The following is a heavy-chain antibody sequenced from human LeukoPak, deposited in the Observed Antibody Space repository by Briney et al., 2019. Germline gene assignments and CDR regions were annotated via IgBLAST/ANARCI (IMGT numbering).Heavy chain of an antibody. V-gene: IGHV3-9*01. J-gene: IGHJ6*02. D-gene: IGHD3-3*01. Sequence: GGSLRLSCAASGFIVSSNYMNWVRQAPGKGLEWVSGISWQSRTRKYADSVRGRFTISRDNAKNSLYLQMNSLKLEDTALYYCVKDRDFWSGLDVWGQGTMVTVS. CDR1: GFIVSSNY. CDR3: VKDRDFWSGLDV. CDR2: ISWQSRTR.